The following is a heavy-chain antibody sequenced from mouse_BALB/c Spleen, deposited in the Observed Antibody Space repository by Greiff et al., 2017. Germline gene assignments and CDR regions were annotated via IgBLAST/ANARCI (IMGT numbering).Heavy chain of an antibody. V-gene: IGHV1-4*01. D-gene: IGHD2-2*01. CDR1: GYTFTSYT. J-gene: IGHJ4*01. Sequence: QVQLKQSGAELARPGASVKMSCKASGYTFTSYTMHWVKQRPGQGLEWIGYINPSSGYTNYNQKFKDKATLTADKSSSTAYMQLSSLTSEDSAVYYCARSGGYDVFYYAMDYWGQGTSVTVSS. CDR2: INPSSGYT. CDR3: ARSGGYDVFYYAMDY.